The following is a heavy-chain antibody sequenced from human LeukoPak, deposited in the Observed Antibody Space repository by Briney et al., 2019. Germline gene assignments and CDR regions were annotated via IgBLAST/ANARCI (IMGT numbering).Heavy chain of an antibody. Sequence: ASVKVSCKVSGHSLAELAMHWVRQAPGKGLEWVGGFDPEEGETFYAQEVLGRVSMTEDTSTDTAYTQLSSLPSEDTAVYYCAILPLTVVTPLDVWGQGTTVTVSS. V-gene: IGHV1-24*01. CDR2: FDPEEGET. D-gene: IGHD4-23*01. CDR1: GHSLAELA. CDR3: AILPLTVVTPLDV. J-gene: IGHJ6*02.